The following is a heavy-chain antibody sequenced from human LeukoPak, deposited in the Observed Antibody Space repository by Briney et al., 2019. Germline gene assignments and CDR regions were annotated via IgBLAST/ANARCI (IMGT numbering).Heavy chain of an antibody. CDR2: IYYSGST. D-gene: IGHD6-13*01. J-gene: IGHJ5*02. CDR3: ARTLYSSSWYRDHNWFDP. V-gene: IGHV4-59*08. CDR1: GGSISSYY. Sequence: SETLSLTCTVSGGSISSYYWSWIRQPPGKGLEWIGYIYYSGSTNYNPSLKSRVTISVDTSKNQFSLKLSSVTAADTAAYYCARTLYSSSWYRDHNWFDPWGQGTLVTVSS.